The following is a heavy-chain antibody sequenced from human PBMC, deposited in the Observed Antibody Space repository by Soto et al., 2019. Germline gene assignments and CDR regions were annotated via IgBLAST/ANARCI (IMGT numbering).Heavy chain of an antibody. J-gene: IGHJ4*02. CDR2: IYPGDSDT. CDR3: TRQGPPVEMANHYFDY. V-gene: IGHV5-51*01. CDR1: GYSFTRQW. Sequence: GESLKISCKGSGYSFTRQWIGWVRQMPGKGLEWMGIIYPGDSDTKYSPSFQGQVTISADKSINTAYLQWSSLKASDTAIYYCTRQGPPVEMANHYFDYWGQGTLVTVSS. D-gene: IGHD5-12*01.